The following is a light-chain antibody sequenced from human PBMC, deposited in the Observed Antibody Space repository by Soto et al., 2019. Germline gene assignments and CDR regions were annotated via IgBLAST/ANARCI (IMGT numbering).Light chain of an antibody. Sequence: EIVLTQSPGTLSLSPGERATLSCRASQSVSSSYLAWYQQKAGQDPRLLIYGASNRATGIPDRFSGSGSGTDFILTISRLEPEDFAVYYCQHYGSSWTFGQGTKVEIK. CDR1: QSVSSSY. V-gene: IGKV3-20*01. J-gene: IGKJ1*01. CDR2: GAS. CDR3: QHYGSSWT.